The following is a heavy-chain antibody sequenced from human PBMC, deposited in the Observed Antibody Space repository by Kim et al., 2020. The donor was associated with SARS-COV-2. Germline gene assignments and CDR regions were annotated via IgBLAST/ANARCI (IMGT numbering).Heavy chain of an antibody. D-gene: IGHD6-13*01. Sequence: SETLSLTCTVSGGSVSRYYWTWIRQPAGNGLEWLGRVYTGGNTNYNPSLKSRLSMSVDTSRNQVSLKLTSATTADTAVYYCARIRRPGDSTSTPFDFWGPGALVTVSS. V-gene: IGHV4-4*07. CDR2: VYTGGNT. CDR1: GGSVSRYY. CDR3: ARIRRPGDSTSTPFDF. J-gene: IGHJ4*02.